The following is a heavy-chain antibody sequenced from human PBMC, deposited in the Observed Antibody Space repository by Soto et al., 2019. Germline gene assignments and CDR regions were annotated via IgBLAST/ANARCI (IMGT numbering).Heavy chain of an antibody. D-gene: IGHD1-26*01. CDR3: ATKDNGKYFFDY. CDR1: GGSFSGYY. Sequence: SETLSLICAVYGGSFSGYYWSWIRQPPGKGLEWIGEINHSGSTNYNPSLKSRVTMSVDTSKNQFSLKLSSVTAVDTAVYYCATKDNGKYFFDYWGQGTLVTVSS. J-gene: IGHJ4*02. CDR2: INHSGST. V-gene: IGHV4-34*01.